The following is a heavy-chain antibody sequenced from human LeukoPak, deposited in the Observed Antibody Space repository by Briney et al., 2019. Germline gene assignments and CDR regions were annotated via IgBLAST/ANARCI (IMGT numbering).Heavy chain of an antibody. V-gene: IGHV4-34*01. CDR2: INHSRST. J-gene: IGHJ6*03. CDR3: ARGPMLSQYSYGFLGYYYYYCMDV. Sequence: SETLSLTCAVSGGSFSGYYWSWIRQPPGKGLEWIGEINHSRSTNYNPSLKSRVTISVDTSKNQCSLKLSSVTAADTAVYYCARGPMLSQYSYGFLGYYYYYCMDVWGKGTTVTVSS. CDR1: GGSFSGYY. D-gene: IGHD5-18*01.